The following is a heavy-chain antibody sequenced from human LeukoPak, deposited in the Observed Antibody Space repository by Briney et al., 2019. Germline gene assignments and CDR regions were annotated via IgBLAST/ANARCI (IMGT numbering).Heavy chain of an antibody. D-gene: IGHD3-3*01. V-gene: IGHV4-59*01. J-gene: IGHJ4*02. CDR2: IYYSGST. CDR3: ASRYYDFWSGYSYFDY. CDR1: GGSISSYY. Sequence: SETLSLTCTVSGGSISSYYWSWIRQPPGKGLEWVGYIYYSGSTNHNPSLKSRVTISVDTSKNQFSLKLSSVTAADTAVYYCASRYYDFWSGYSYFDYWGQGTLVTVSS.